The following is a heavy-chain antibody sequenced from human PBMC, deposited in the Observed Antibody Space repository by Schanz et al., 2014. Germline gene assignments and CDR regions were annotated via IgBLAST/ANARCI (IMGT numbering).Heavy chain of an antibody. CDR1: GFTFSSYA. Sequence: QLVGSGGGLIQPGGSLRLSCTASGFTFSSYAMHWVRQAPGKGLEWVAVISYDGRNKYYADSVKGRFTISRDNSKNTLYLHMNTLRSEDTAVYSCARGIGGYGANNYFDYWGQGTLVTVSS. CDR3: ARGIGGYGANNYFDY. V-gene: IGHV3-30-3*01. CDR2: ISYDGRNK. J-gene: IGHJ4*02. D-gene: IGHD5-12*01.